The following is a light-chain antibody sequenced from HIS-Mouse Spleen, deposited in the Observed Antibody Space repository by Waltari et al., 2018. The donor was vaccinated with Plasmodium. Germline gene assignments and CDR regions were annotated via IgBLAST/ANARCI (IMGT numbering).Light chain of an antibody. CDR3: YSTDSSGNHRV. CDR2: EDS. Sequence: SYELTQPPSVSVSPGQTARITCSGDALPTKYAYWYQQKSGQASVLVIYEDSKRPSGIPDRCPGSSSGTMATLTISGAQVEDEADYYCYSTDSSGNHRVFGGGTKLTVL. V-gene: IGLV3-10*01. J-gene: IGLJ3*02. CDR1: ALPTKY.